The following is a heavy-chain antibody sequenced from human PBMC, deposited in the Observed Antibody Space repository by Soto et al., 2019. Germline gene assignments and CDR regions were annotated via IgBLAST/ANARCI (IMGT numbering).Heavy chain of an antibody. CDR1: GYTFTSYY. J-gene: IGHJ5*02. CDR3: AKTPHYDSSGYYSWSDP. CDR2: INPSGGST. V-gene: IGHV1-46*01. Sequence: ASVKVSCKASGYTFTSYYMHWVRQAPGQGLEWMGIINPSGGSTSYAQKFQGRVTMTRDTSTSTVYMELSSLRSEDTAVYYCAKTPHYDSSGYYSWSDPWGQGTLVTVPQ. D-gene: IGHD3-22*01.